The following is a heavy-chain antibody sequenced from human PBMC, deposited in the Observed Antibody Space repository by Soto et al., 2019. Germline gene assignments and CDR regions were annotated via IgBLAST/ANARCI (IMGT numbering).Heavy chain of an antibody. V-gene: IGHV4-39*01. J-gene: IGHJ6*02. D-gene: IGHD1-26*01. CDR2: MYYSGST. CDR1: GGSISSSSYY. CDR3: ARIGSGPKGGAFEI. Sequence: SETLSLTCTVSGGSISSSSYYWGWIRLPPGKGLDWIGSMYYSGSTYYNPSLKSRVTISVDTSKNQFSLKLSSVTAADTAVYYCARIGSGPKGGAFEIWGQGTSVTVSS.